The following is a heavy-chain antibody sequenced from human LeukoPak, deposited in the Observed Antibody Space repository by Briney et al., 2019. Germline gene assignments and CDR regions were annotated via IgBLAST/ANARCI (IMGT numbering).Heavy chain of an antibody. CDR1: GESFSGYY. Sequence: KPSETLSLTCAVYGESFSGYYWSWIRQPPGKGLEWIGEINHSGSTNYNPSLKSRVTISVDTSKNQFSLKLSSVTAADTAVYYCARPGRSYDSSGYYVYWGQGTLVTVSS. V-gene: IGHV4-34*01. CDR3: ARPGRSYDSSGYYVY. J-gene: IGHJ4*02. CDR2: INHSGST. D-gene: IGHD3-22*01.